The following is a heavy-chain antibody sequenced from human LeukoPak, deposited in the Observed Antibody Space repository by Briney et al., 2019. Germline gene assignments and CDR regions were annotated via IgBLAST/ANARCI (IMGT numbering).Heavy chain of an antibody. V-gene: IGHV1-2*02. J-gene: IGHJ6*03. CDR3: ASTYYDFWSGSRGVNYYYYYMDV. CDR2: INPNSGGT. CDR1: GYTFTGYY. D-gene: IGHD3-3*01. Sequence: ASVKVSCKASGYTFTGYYMHWVRQAPGQGLEWMGWINPNSGGTNYAQKFQGRVTMTRDTSISTAYMELSRLRSDDTAVYYCASTYYDFWSGSRGVNYYYYYMDVWGKGTTVTVSS.